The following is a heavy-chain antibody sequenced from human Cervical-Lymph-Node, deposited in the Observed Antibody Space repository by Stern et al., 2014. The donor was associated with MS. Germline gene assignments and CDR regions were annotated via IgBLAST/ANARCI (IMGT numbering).Heavy chain of an antibody. CDR3: ARSQGDYYYYGMDV. CDR2: ISSSSSYI. CDR1: GFTFSSYS. Sequence: EVQLEESGGGLVKPGGSLRLSCAASGFTFSSYSMNWVRQAPGKGLEWVSSISSSSSYIYYADSVKGRFTISRDNAKNSLYLQMNSLRAEDTAVYYCARSQGDYYYYGMDVWGQGTTVTVSS. J-gene: IGHJ6*02. V-gene: IGHV3-21*01.